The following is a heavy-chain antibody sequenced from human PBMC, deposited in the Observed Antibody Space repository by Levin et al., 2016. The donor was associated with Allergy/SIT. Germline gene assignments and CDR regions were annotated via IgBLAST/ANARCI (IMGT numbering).Heavy chain of an antibody. CDR3: ARALYEASGSDAFDF. CDR1: GFTFSSYD. CDR2: ISTYNHKT. D-gene: IGHD3-10*01. J-gene: IGHJ3*01. Sequence: ASVKVSCKASGFTFSSYDFAWVRQAPGQGLEWLGWISTYNHKTKVAHKVQGRVTLTTDTSTSTAFMELRSLKSDDTGVYYCARALYEASGSDAFDFWGQGTVVIVSS. V-gene: IGHV1-18*01.